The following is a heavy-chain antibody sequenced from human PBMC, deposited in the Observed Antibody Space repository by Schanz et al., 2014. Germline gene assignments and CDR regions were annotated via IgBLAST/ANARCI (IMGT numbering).Heavy chain of an antibody. CDR1: GFTFSDHF. V-gene: IGHV3-11*06. Sequence: VKLVESGGGLVQPGGSLRLSCAASGFTFSDHFMDWVRQAPGKGLEWVSHISGSSIHKNYADSVKGRFSISRDNAKNSLYLQMNSLRAEDTAVYYCARPSDSSWYMDVWGKGTTVTVSS. CDR3: ARPSDSSWYMDV. D-gene: IGHD2-21*02. J-gene: IGHJ6*03. CDR2: ISGSSIHK.